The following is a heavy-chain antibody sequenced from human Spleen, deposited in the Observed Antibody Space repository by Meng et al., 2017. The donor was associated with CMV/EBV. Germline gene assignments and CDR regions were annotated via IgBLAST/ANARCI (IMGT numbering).Heavy chain of an antibody. CDR1: GGSFSGYY. Sequence: VQLQQWGAVLLKPSETLSLTCAVYGGSFSGYYWSWIRQPPGKGLEWIGEINHSGSTNYNPSLKSRVTISVDTSKNQFSLKLSSVTAADTAVYYCARGGYSGYYGYWGQGTLVTGSS. D-gene: IGHD5-12*01. CDR2: INHSGST. CDR3: ARGGYSGYYGY. V-gene: IGHV4-34*01. J-gene: IGHJ4*02.